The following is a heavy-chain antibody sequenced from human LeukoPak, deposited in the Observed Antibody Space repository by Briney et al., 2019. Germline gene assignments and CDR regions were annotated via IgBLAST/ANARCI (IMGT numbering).Heavy chain of an antibody. CDR2: ISGLSSYI. J-gene: IGHJ4*02. D-gene: IGHD3-16*01. CDR3: GRAFAPLRTSSAGDL. V-gene: IGHV3-21*01. Sequence: GGSQRLSCSASGLTYSDYDMTWARHAPGKGLECGSSISGLSSYIYYRDCVKGRVSISRDNAKNSLYMQMNSLEAEDTAVYSCGRAFAPLRTSSAGDLWGQGTLVTVSS. CDR1: GLTYSDYD.